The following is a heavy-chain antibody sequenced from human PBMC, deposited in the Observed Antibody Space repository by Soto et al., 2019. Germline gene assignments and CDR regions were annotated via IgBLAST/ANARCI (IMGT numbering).Heavy chain of an antibody. Sequence: QVQLVQSGTEVKKPGASVKVSCKASGYRVTQYVIHWVRQAPGQRLEWMGWIGAGDGKTYYSQNFQGRVTITKDTSASTVYMELSSLVSEDPAVYYCVRDYASDSGVHLDFWGQGTLVTVSS. CDR1: GYRVTQYV. J-gene: IGHJ4*02. V-gene: IGHV1-3*01. CDR3: VRDYASDSGVHLDF. D-gene: IGHD3-22*01. CDR2: IGAGDGKT.